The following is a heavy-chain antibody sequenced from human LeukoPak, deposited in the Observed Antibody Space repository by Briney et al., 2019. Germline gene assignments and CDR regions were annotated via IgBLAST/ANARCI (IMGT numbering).Heavy chain of an antibody. CDR2: INSDGSST. J-gene: IGHJ4*02. CDR1: GFTSSSYR. Sequence: GGSLRLSCAASGFTSSSYRMHWVRQAPGKGLVWVSRINSDGSSTSYADSVKGRFTISRDNAKNTLYLQMNSLRAEDTAVYYCARGGHFASIDYWGQGTLVTVSS. D-gene: IGHD2-21*02. CDR3: ARGGHFASIDY. V-gene: IGHV3-74*01.